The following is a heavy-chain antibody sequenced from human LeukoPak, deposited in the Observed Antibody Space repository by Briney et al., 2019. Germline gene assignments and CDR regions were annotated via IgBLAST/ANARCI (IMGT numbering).Heavy chain of an antibody. CDR3: AKSKGPYCSSTSCYPPYYYYYMDV. V-gene: IGHV3-48*01. CDR1: GFNYSSYT. Sequence: GGSLRLSCAASGFNYSSYTMNWVRQAPGMGLEWLSYISASRGITYYADSVKGRFTISRDNSKNTLYLQMNSLRAEDTAVYYCAKSKGPYCSSTSCYPPYYYYYMDVWGKGTTVTVSS. CDR2: ISASRGIT. D-gene: IGHD2-2*01. J-gene: IGHJ6*03.